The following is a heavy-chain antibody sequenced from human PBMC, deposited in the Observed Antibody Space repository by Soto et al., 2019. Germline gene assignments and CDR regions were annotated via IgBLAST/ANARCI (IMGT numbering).Heavy chain of an antibody. V-gene: IGHV3-23*01. D-gene: IGHD6-13*01. CDR1: GFTFSSYA. J-gene: IGHJ6*02. Sequence: LRLSCAASGFTFSSYAMSWVRQAPGKGLEWVSAISGSGGSTYYADSVKGRFTISRDNSKNTLYLQMNSLRAEDTAVYYCAKEKEAGIAAAGGMDVWGQGTTVTVSS. CDR3: AKEKEAGIAAAGGMDV. CDR2: ISGSGGST.